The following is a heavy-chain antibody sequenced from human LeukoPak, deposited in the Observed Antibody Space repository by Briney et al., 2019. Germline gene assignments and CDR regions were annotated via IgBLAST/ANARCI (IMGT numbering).Heavy chain of an antibody. CDR2: IRGSDNYA. Sequence: GGSLRLSCAASGFSVSDYALVWVRQAPGRGLEWVAAIRGSDNYANYADAVEGRFTISRDNSKNTLYLQMNSLRAEDTAIYYCGRDPNGDNVGAFEFWGQGTMVTVSS. V-gene: IGHV3-23*01. CDR3: GRDPNGDNVGAFEF. CDR1: GFSVSDYA. D-gene: IGHD4-17*01. J-gene: IGHJ3*01.